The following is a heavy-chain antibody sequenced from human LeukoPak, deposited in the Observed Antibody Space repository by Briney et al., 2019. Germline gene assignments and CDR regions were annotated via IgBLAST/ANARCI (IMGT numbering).Heavy chain of an antibody. V-gene: IGHV3-11*01. CDR1: GFTFSDYY. D-gene: IGHD3-22*01. J-gene: IGHJ4*02. CDR3: ARAPASYYYDSSGYYYGLDY. CDR2: ISSSGSTI. Sequence: GGSLRFSCAAYGFTFSDYYMRWIRQAPGQGLEWVLYISSSGSTIYYADSVKGRFTISRDNAKNSLYLQMNSLRAEDTAVYYCARAPASYYYDSSGYYYGLDYWGQGTLVTVSS.